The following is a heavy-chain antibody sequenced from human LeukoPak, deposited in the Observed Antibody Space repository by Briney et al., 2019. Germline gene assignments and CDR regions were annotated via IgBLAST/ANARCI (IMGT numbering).Heavy chain of an antibody. CDR3: ARGLGSSTSRPPPENWFDP. J-gene: IGHJ5*02. Sequence: PSETLSLTCAVHGGSFSGYYWSWIRQPPGKGLEWIGEINHSGSTNYNPSLKSRVTISVDTSKNQFSLKLSSVTAADTAVYYCARGLGSSTSRPPPENWFDPWGQGTLVTVSS. V-gene: IGHV4-34*01. CDR2: INHSGST. CDR1: GGSFSGYY. D-gene: IGHD2-2*01.